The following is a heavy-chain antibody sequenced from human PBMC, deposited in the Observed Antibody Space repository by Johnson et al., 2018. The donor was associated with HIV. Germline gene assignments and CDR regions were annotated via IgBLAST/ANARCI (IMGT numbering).Heavy chain of an antibody. D-gene: IGHD2-8*02. J-gene: IGHJ3*02. CDR3: AKSGPRAFDI. CDR2: ISYDGSNK. Sequence: QVQLVESGGGVVQPGRSLRLSCAASGFTFSSYAMHWVRQAPGKGLEWVAVISYDGSNKYYADSVKGRFTISRDNSKNTLYLQMNSLRAEDTAVYYCAKSGPRAFDIWGQGTMVTVSS. CDR1: GFTFSSYA. V-gene: IGHV3-30-3*02.